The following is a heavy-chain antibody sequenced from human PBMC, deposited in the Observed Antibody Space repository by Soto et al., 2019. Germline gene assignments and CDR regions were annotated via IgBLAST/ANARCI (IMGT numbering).Heavy chain of an antibody. CDR2: IIPIFGTA. V-gene: IGHV1-69*13. Sequence: GASVKVSCKASGGTFSSYAISWVRQAPGQGLEWMGGIIPIFGTANYAQKFQGRVTITADESTSTAYMELSSLRSEDTAVYYCARGLEDTAMAPGYYWGQGTLVTVSS. CDR1: GGTFSSYA. J-gene: IGHJ4*02. D-gene: IGHD5-18*01. CDR3: ARGLEDTAMAPGYY.